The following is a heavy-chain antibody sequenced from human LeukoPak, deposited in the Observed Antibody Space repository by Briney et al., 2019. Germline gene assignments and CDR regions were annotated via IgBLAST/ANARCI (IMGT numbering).Heavy chain of an antibody. V-gene: IGHV3-74*01. Sequence: GGSLRLSCAASGFTFRNYWMDWVRQGPGKGLVWVSRINGDGSSTIYADSVKGRFTISRDNAKNTVYLQMNSLRAEDTAVYYCARRCLVGYDCYHLDHWGQGTLVTVSS. CDR1: GFTFRNYW. CDR2: INGDGSST. CDR3: ARRCLVGYDCYHLDH. D-gene: IGHD2-21*02. J-gene: IGHJ4*02.